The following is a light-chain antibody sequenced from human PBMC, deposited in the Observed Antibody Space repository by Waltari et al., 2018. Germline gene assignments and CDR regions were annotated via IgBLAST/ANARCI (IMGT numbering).Light chain of an antibody. CDR1: SSDVGGYNY. V-gene: IGLV2-11*01. CDR2: AVS. CDR3: CSYAGSYTFGV. Sequence: QSALTQPRSVSGSPGQSVTISCTGTSSDVGGYNYVSWYQQHPGKAPKLMIYAVSKRPSGVPDRFSGSKSGNTASLTISGLQAEDEADYYCCSYAGSYTFGVFGGGTKLTVL. J-gene: IGLJ2*01.